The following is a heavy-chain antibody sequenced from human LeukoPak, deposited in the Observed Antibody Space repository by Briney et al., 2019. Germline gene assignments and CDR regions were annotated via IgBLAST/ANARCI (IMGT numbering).Heavy chain of an antibody. J-gene: IGHJ4*02. Sequence: SETLSLTCTVSGDSISSYYWSWIRQPPGKGLEWIGYIYYSGSTIYNPSLKSRVTISVDTSKNQFSLKLSSVTAADTAVYYCARDRYGDYDFDYWGQGTLVTVSS. CDR2: IYYSGST. D-gene: IGHD4-17*01. CDR1: GDSISSYY. V-gene: IGHV4-59*01. CDR3: ARDRYGDYDFDY.